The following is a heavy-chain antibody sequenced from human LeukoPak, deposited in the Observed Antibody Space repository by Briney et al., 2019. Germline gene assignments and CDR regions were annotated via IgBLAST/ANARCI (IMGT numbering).Heavy chain of an antibody. CDR1: GFTFDNCA. Sequence: GGSLRLSCAASGFTFDNCATHWVRQAPGKGLEWVALISNDGTNKYYADSVKGRFTMSRDNSKSTVYLQVNSLRAEDTAVYYCAVGLTIWGQGTMVTVSS. J-gene: IGHJ3*02. CDR3: AVGLTI. D-gene: IGHD1-26*01. CDR2: ISNDGTNK. V-gene: IGHV3-30-3*01.